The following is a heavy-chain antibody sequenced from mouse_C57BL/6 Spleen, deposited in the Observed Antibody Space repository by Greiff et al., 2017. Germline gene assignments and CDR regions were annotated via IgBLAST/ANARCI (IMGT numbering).Heavy chain of an antibody. V-gene: IGHV5-17*01. CDR3: ARTNVWYFDV. CDR2: ISSGSSTI. J-gene: IGHJ1*03. CDR1: GFTFSDYG. Sequence: DVMLVESGGGLVKPGGSLKLSCAASGFTFSDYGMHWVRQAPEKGLEWVAYISSGSSTIYYADTVKGRFTISRDNAKNTLFLQMTSLRSEDTAMYYCARTNVWYFDVWGTGTTVTVSS.